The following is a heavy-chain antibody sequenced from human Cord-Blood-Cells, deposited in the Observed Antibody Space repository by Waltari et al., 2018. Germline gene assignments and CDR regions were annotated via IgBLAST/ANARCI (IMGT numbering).Heavy chain of an antibody. V-gene: IGHV3-23*01. CDR1: GFTFCRFD. CDR3: AKGRTSFYY. J-gene: IGHJ4*02. CDR2: SSGSGGST. Sequence: EVQLLESGGGLVQPGGAVRLACADPGFTFCRFDMCWVRQAPGKGLEWVSASSGSGGSTYYADSVKGRFTISRDNSKNTLYLQMNSLRAEDTAVYYCAKGRTSFYYWGQGTLFTVSS.